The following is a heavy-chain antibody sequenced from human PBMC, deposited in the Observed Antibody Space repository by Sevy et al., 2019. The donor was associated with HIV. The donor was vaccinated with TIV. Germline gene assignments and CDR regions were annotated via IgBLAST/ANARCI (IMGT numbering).Heavy chain of an antibody. V-gene: IGHV3-23*01. Sequence: GGSLRLSCAASGFTFSSYAMSWVRQAPGKGLEWVSAISGSGGSTYYADSVKGRFTISRDNSKNTLYLQMNSLRAEDTAVYYCAKTINSGGGAVPAANYYYYGMDVWGQGTTVTVSS. CDR1: GFTFSSYA. D-gene: IGHD2-2*01. CDR2: ISGSGGST. CDR3: AKTINSGGGAVPAANYYYYGMDV. J-gene: IGHJ6*02.